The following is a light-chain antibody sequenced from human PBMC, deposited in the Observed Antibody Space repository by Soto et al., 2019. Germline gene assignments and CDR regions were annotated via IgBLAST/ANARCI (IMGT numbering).Light chain of an antibody. CDR1: SSDVGTYNL. V-gene: IGLV2-23*01. CDR3: CSYAGTSTLL. J-gene: IGLJ3*02. CDR2: EGT. Sequence: QSVLTQPASVSGSPGQSITISCTGTSSDVGTYNLVSWYQHHPGKAPKVMVYEGTKRPSGVSNRFSGSKSGNTASLTISGLQAEDEADYLCCSYAGTSTLLFGGGTKVTVL.